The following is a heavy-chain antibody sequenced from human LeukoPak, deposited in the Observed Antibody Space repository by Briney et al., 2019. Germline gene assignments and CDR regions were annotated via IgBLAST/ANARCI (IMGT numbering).Heavy chain of an antibody. CDR1: GFTFSSYE. J-gene: IGHJ4*02. CDR2: ISSSGTTI. Sequence: GGSLRLSCAASGFTFSSYEMMWVRQAPGKGLEFLSYISSSGTTIYYADSVKGRFTISRDNAKNSLYLQMNSLRAEDTALYYCTRGFGSGSSLPFDYWGQGTLVTVSS. V-gene: IGHV3-48*03. D-gene: IGHD3-10*01. CDR3: TRGFGSGSSLPFDY.